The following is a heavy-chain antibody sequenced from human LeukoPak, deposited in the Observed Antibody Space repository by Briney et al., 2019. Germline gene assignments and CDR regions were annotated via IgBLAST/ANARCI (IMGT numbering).Heavy chain of an antibody. V-gene: IGHV3-23*01. CDR3: AKDIFGDYGGFDY. D-gene: IGHD4-17*01. Sequence: GGSLRLSCAASGFTFSTHAMSCVRQAPGNGLEWVSTISNSAGSTDYADSVKGRFTISRDNSKNMLYLQMNSLRAEDTAVYYCAKDIFGDYGGFDYWGQGALVTVSS. CDR2: ISNSAGST. CDR1: GFTFSTHA. J-gene: IGHJ4*02.